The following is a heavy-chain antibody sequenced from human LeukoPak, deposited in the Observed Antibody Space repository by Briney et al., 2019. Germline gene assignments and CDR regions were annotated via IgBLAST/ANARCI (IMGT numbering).Heavy chain of an antibody. J-gene: IGHJ4*02. D-gene: IGHD5-12*01. CDR1: GYSFTTYW. V-gene: IGHV5-51*01. Sequence: GESLKISCKASGYSFTTYWIAWVRQMPGKGLEWTGRIYPTDSDTRYNPSFQGQVTISVDKSISTAYLQWSSLKASDTAMYYCARHLGLRPLDYWGQGTLVTVSS. CDR3: ARHLGLRPLDY. CDR2: IYPTDSDT.